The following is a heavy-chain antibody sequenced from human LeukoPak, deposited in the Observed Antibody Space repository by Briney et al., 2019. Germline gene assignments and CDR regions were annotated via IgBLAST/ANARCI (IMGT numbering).Heavy chain of an antibody. CDR3: TRGSLSGSSRDY. Sequence: ASVRVSCKASGYTFTGYDINWVRQATGQGLEWMGWMNPDTGDTGYAQKFQGRVTMTRNTSIDTAYMELSGLRSEDSAVYNCTRGSLSGSSRDYWGQGTLVTVSS. CDR2: MNPDTGDT. D-gene: IGHD1-26*01. CDR1: GYTFTGYD. V-gene: IGHV1-8*01. J-gene: IGHJ4*02.